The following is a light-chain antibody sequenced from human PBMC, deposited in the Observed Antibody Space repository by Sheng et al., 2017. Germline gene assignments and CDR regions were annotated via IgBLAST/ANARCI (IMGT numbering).Light chain of an antibody. Sequence: AIWMTQSPSLFSASTGDRVTISCRMSQGISNYLAWYQQKPGKAPKVLIYAASTLQSGVPSRFSGSGSGTDFTLTISGLQPEDSATYHCQQFSSYPVTFGQGTRLEIK. CDR3: QQFSSYPVT. J-gene: IGKJ5*01. V-gene: IGKV1D-8*02. CDR2: AAS. CDR1: QGISNY.